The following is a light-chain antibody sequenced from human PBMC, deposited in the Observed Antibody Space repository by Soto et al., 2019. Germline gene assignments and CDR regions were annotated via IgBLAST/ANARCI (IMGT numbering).Light chain of an antibody. CDR3: QCFDNNNFKWV. CDR1: SGSVASNY. V-gene: IGLV6-57*03. CDR2: EDD. Sequence: NFMLTQPHSVSESPGKTVTISCTRSSGSVASNYVQWYRRRPGSAPSLLIYEDDQRFSGVPDRFSGSIDSSSNSASLTVSGLKPEDEADYYCQCFDNNNFKWVFGGGTKLTVL. J-gene: IGLJ3*02.